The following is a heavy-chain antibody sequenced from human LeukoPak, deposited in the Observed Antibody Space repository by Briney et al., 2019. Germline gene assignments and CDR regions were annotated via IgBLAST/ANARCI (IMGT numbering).Heavy chain of an antibody. J-gene: IGHJ4*02. CDR2: ITSSSSYI. V-gene: IGHV3-21*01. CDR1: GFTFSSYS. D-gene: IGHD3/OR15-3a*01. CDR3: ARADFWTGYYVDD. Sequence: GGSLRLSCAASGFTFSSYSMNWVRQAPGKGLEWVSSITSSSSYIYYADSVKGRFTISRDNAKNSLYLQMNSLRAEDTAVYYCARADFWTGYYVDDWGQGTLVTVSS.